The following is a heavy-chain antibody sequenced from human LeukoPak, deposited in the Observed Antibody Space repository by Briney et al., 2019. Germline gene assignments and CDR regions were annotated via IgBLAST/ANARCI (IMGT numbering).Heavy chain of an antibody. CDR2: ISSSSSYI. CDR3: ARDGCSSTSCYIGRLGAFDI. V-gene: IGHV3-21*01. D-gene: IGHD2-2*02. CDR1: GFTFSSYS. Sequence: GGSLRLSCAASGFTFSSYSMNWVRQAPGKGLEWVSSISSSSSYIYYADSVKGRFTISRDNAKNSLYLQMNSLRAEDTAVYYCARDGCSSTSCYIGRLGAFDIWGQGTMVTVSS. J-gene: IGHJ3*02.